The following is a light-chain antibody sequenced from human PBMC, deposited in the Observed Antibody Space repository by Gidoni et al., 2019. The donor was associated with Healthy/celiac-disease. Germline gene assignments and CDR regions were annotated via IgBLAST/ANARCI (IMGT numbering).Light chain of an antibody. CDR1: QGISSY. CDR2: AAS. CDR3: QQYYSYPRA. J-gene: IGKJ1*01. Sequence: IRLTQSPSSFSASTGDRVTITCRASQGISSYLAWYQQKPGKAPKLPIYAASTLQSGVPSRYSGSGAGTDFTLTISCLQSEDFATYYCQQYYSYPRAFGQGTKVEIK. V-gene: IGKV1-8*01.